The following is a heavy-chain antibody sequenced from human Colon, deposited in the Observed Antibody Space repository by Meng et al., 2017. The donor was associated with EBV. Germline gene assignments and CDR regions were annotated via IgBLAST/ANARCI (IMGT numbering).Heavy chain of an antibody. D-gene: IGHD1-26*01. V-gene: IGHV4-4*02. J-gene: IGHJ4*02. CDR1: GITTSTNLR. CDR2: NDDSRNT. Sequence: QGRVTGAGPDQGGTSGDLPRTCGGSGITTSTNLRGPWAPQTPGKGLDRIGDNDDSRNTNYHPSLHSRIRIYLDKSKNHFPMKVNNVTAAATYAYYSERGKHDAWELLAYWGQGALVTVSS. CDR3: ERGKHDAWELLAY.